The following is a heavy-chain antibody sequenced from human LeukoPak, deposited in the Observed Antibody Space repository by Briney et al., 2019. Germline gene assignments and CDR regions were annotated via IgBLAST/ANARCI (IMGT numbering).Heavy chain of an antibody. Sequence: PSETLSLTCAVYGGSFSGYYWSWIRQPPGKGLEWIGEINHSGSTNYNPSLKSRVTISVDTSKNQFSLKLSSVTAADTAVYYCARVKRRYYFDYWGQGTLVTVSS. CDR2: INHSGST. CDR3: ARVKRRYYFDY. V-gene: IGHV4-34*01. J-gene: IGHJ4*02. D-gene: IGHD3-16*01. CDR1: GGSFSGYY.